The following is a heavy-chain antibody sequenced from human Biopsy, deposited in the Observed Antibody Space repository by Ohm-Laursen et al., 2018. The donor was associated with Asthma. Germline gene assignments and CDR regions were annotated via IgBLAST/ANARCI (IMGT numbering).Heavy chain of an antibody. V-gene: IGHV3-30*03. CDR3: ARDVDLRSVY. CDR1: GFMFRSFG. D-gene: IGHD2-15*01. Sequence: SLRLSCAASGFMFRSFGMHWVRQAPGKGLEWVAVISYDGNHKFYADSLKGRFTISRDKSENTLYLQMNSLRAEDTAVYYCARDVDLRSVYWGQGTLVTVSS. CDR2: ISYDGNHK. J-gene: IGHJ4*02.